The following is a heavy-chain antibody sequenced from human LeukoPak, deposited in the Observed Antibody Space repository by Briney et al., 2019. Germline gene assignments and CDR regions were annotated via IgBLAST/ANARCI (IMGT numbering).Heavy chain of an antibody. CDR3: AGGGYSYGNFDY. D-gene: IGHD5-18*01. CDR2: IYYSGSS. CDR1: GGSISSSSYY. J-gene: IGHJ4*02. V-gene: IGHV4-39*01. Sequence: SETLSLTCTVSGGSISSSSYYWGWIRQPPGKGLVWIGSIYYSGSSYYNPSLKSRVTICVDTSKNQFSLKLSSVTDADTAVYYCAGGGYSYGNFDYWGQGTLVTVSS.